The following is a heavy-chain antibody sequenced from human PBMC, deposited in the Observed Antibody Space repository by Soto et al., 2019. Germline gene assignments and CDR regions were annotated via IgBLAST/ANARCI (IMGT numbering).Heavy chain of an antibody. D-gene: IGHD5-12*01. V-gene: IGHV3-23*01. J-gene: IGHJ4*02. CDR1: GFTFSSYA. CDR3: ARGLATVYYYDC. Sequence: PGGSLRLSCTTYGFTFSSYAMGWVRQAPGMGLEWVSDISGSAGSRYYADSVTGRFTISRDNSKDTVFLEMNNLRAEDTAIYYCARGLATVYYYDCWGQGTLVTVSS. CDR2: ISGSAGSR.